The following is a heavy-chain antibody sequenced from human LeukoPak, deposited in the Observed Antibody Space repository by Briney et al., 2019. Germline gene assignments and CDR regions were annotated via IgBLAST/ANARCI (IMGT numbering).Heavy chain of an antibody. J-gene: IGHJ3*01. V-gene: IGHV3-48*03. CDR3: ARDREPDAFDV. Sequence: GGSLRLSCAASGFSFSNYEMNRVRQAPGKGLEWVSYISSSGSTIYYTDSVKGRFTISRDNAKNSLYLQMNSLRAEDTAVYYCARDREPDAFDVWGQGTMVTVSS. CDR1: GFSFSNYE. CDR2: ISSSGSTI.